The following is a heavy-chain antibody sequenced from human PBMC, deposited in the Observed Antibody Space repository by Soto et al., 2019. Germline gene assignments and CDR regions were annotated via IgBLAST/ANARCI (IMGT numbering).Heavy chain of an antibody. CDR1: GFTFSSYA. Sequence: PGGSLRLSCAASGFTFSSYAMSWVRQAPGKGLEWVSAISGSGGSTYYADSVKGRFTISRDNSKNTLYLQMNSLRAEDTAVYYCAGGKGLLWYRNYYYYYGIDVRAQRTTVTGSS. D-gene: IGHD2-2*01. V-gene: IGHV3-23*01. CDR3: AGGKGLLWYRNYYYYYGIDV. J-gene: IGHJ6*02. CDR2: ISGSGGST.